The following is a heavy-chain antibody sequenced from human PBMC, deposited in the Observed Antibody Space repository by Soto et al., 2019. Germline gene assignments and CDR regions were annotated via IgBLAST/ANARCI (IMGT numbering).Heavy chain of an antibody. J-gene: IGHJ5*02. CDR2: ISPGSRYP. Sequence: QVQLVESVGGLVPPGGSLRLSCARSGFTFGDSYMSWIRQAPGKGLEWLSYISPGSRYPAYADSVKGRFTISRDNAKRSLYLQMMSLTAEDTAIYYCVRGGGGGLVDPWGQGIMVTVSS. V-gene: IGHV3-11*06. CDR3: VRGGGGGLVDP. CDR1: GFTFGDSY. D-gene: IGHD2-15*01.